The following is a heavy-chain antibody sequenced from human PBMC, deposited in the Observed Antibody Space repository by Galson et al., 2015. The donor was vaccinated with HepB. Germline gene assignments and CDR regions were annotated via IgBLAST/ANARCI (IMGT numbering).Heavy chain of an antibody. CDR3: TTEYYYDSSGYYSGVY. J-gene: IGHJ4*02. CDR2: IKSKTDGRTT. D-gene: IGHD3-22*01. V-gene: IGHV3-15*01. Sequence: SLRLSCAASGFTFSNAWMSWVRQAPGKGLEWVGRIKSKTDGRTTDYAAPVKGRFTISRDDSKNTLYLQMNSLKTEDTAVYYCTTEYYYDSSGYYSGVYWGQGTLVTVSS. CDR1: GFTFSNAW.